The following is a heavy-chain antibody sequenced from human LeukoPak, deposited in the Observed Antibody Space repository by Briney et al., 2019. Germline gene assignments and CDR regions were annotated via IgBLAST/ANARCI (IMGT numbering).Heavy chain of an antibody. CDR1: GFTFSNYW. J-gene: IGHJ4*02. V-gene: IGHV3-74*01. D-gene: IGHD2-2*01. CDR2: KNRDGRTT. Sequence: GGSLRLSCAASGFTFSNYWMHWVRQAPGKGLVGVSRKNRDGRTTNYADSVKGGFTISRDNAKHTLYLQMNSLRAEDTAVYYCARRGVVPAAPDYWGQGTLVTVSS. CDR3: ARRGVVPAAPDY.